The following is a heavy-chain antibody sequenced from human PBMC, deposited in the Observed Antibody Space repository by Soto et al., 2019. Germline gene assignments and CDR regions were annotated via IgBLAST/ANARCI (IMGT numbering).Heavy chain of an antibody. CDR3: ARVVRFFGGHAGY. J-gene: IGHJ4*02. Sequence: QVLLVQSGADVKKPGASVKVSCKTSGYTFTEFDINWVRQAPGQGLEWMGWMNTNTGHTGYAQKFQGRGTMTRDTSISTAYMERRRRRSEDTAVYYCARVVRFFGGHAGYWGQGTLVTVSS. CDR1: GYTFTEFD. D-gene: IGHD3-3*01. CDR2: MNTNTGHT. V-gene: IGHV1-8*01.